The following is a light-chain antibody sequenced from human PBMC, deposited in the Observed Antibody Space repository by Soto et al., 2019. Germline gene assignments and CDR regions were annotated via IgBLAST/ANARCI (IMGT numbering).Light chain of an antibody. Sequence: QSALTQPASVSGSPGQSITISCTGTSSDVGSYNLVSWYQQHPGKVPKVMMYEDSKRPSGVSNRFSGSKSGNTASLTISGLQAEDEADYYCCSYAGSRTWVFGGGTKVTVL. CDR1: SSDVGSYNL. CDR2: EDS. J-gene: IGLJ3*02. CDR3: CSYAGSRTWV. V-gene: IGLV2-23*01.